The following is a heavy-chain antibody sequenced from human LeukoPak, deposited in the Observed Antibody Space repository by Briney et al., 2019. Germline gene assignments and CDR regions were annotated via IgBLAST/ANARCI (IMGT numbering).Heavy chain of an antibody. CDR3: AKDRNVWGNGALDI. CDR2: ISYDGSNK. D-gene: IGHD3-16*01. CDR1: GFTFSSYG. J-gene: IGHJ3*02. V-gene: IGHV3-30*18. Sequence: GGSLRLSCAASGFTFSSYGMHWVRQAPGKGLEWVAVISYDGSNKYYADSVKGRFTISRDNSKNTLYLQMTSLRAEDTAVYYCAKDRNVWGNGALDIWGQGTMVTVCS.